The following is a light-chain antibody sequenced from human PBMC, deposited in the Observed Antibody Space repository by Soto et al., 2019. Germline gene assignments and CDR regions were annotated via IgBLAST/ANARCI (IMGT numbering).Light chain of an antibody. V-gene: IGKV3-11*01. Sequence: EIVLTQSPATLSLSPGERATLSCRASQSVSSYLAWYQQKPGQAPRLLIYDASNWATGIPARFSGSGSGTDFPLTISRLEPEDFAVYYCQQRSNWPLTFGGGTKVEIK. J-gene: IGKJ4*01. CDR2: DAS. CDR3: QQRSNWPLT. CDR1: QSVSSY.